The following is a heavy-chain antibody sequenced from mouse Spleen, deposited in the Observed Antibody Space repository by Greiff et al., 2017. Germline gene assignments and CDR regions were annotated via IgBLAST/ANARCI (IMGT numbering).Heavy chain of an antibody. Sequence: LQESGAELARPGASVKLSCKASGYTFTSYGISWVKQRTGQGLEWIGEIYPRSGNTYYNEKFKGKATLTADKSSSTAYMELRSLTSEDSAVYFCARGLGRDWYFDVWGTGTTVTVSS. V-gene: IGHV1-81*01. D-gene: IGHD4-1*01. CDR2: IYPRSGNT. CDR3: ARGLGRDWYFDV. CDR1: GYTFTSYG. J-gene: IGHJ1*03.